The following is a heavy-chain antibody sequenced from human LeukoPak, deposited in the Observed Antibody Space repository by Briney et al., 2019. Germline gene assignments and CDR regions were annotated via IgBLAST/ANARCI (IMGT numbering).Heavy chain of an antibody. CDR3: ARIFGSSGYYRYFDY. D-gene: IGHD3-22*01. V-gene: IGHV1-46*01. CDR1: GYTFTSYY. CDR2: INPSGGST. Sequence: ASVKVSCKASGYTFTSYYMHWVRQAPGQGLEWMGIINPSGGSTSYAQKFQGRVTMTRDTSTSTVYMELSNLRSEDTAVYYCARIFGSSGYYRYFDYWGQGTLVTVSS. J-gene: IGHJ4*02.